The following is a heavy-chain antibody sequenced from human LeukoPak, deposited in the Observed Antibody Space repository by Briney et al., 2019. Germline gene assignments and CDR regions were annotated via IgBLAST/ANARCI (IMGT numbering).Heavy chain of an antibody. CDR1: GFTFSSYG. CDR2: IWYDGSNK. Sequence: SGGSPRLSCAASGFTFSSYGMHWVRQAPGKGLEWVAVIWYDGSNKYYADSVKGRFTISRDNSKNTLYLQMNSLRAEDTAVYYCAKDLDRYCSGGSCGYFDYWGQGTLVTVSS. D-gene: IGHD2-15*01. J-gene: IGHJ4*02. CDR3: AKDLDRYCSGGSCGYFDY. V-gene: IGHV3-33*06.